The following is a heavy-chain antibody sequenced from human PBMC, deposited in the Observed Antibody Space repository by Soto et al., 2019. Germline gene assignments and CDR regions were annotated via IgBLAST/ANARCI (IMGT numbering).Heavy chain of an antibody. D-gene: IGHD2-2*01. CDR2: IKSKTDGGTT. CDR3: TTNVGYCSSTSCYGFSFFDY. V-gene: IGHV3-15*01. CDR1: GFTFSNAW. J-gene: IGHJ4*02. Sequence: GGSLRLSCAASGFTFSNAWMSWVRQAPGKGLEWVGRIKSKTDGGTTDYAAPVKGRFTISRDDSKNTLYLQMNSLKTEDTAVYYCTTNVGYCSSTSCYGFSFFDYWGQGTLVTVSS.